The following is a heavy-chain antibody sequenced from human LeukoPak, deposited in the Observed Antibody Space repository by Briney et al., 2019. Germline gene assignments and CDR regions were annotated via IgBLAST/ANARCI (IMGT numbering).Heavy chain of an antibody. CDR1: GGSFSGYY. V-gene: IGHV4-34*01. CDR2: INHIGST. CDR3: AALAGYCSGGSCYRGRVLKDY. D-gene: IGHD2-15*01. J-gene: IGHJ4*02. Sequence: SETLSLTCAVYGGSFSGYYWSWIRQPPGKGLEWIGEINHIGSTNYNPSLKSRVTISVDTSKNQFSLKLSSVTAADTAVYYCAALAGYCSGGSCYRGRVLKDYWGQGTLVTVSS.